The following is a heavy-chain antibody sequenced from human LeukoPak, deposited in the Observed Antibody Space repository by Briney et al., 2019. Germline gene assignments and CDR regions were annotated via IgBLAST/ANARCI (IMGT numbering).Heavy chain of an antibody. D-gene: IGHD6-19*01. CDR2: ITSSSSHI. CDR3: ARGGGRSGYSSGWYNPNIRHSDSIDY. V-gene: IGHV3-21*01. J-gene: IGHJ4*02. Sequence: PGGSLRLSCAASEFTFSSHAMIWVRQAPGKGLEWISSITSSSSHIFYAGSVRGRFTIPRDNAKNSLYLQMNSLRAEDTAVYYCARGGGRSGYSSGWYNPNIRHSDSIDYWGQGTLVTVSS. CDR1: EFTFSSHA.